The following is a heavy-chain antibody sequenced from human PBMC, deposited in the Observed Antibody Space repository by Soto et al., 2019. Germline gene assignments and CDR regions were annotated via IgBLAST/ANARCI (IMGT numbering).Heavy chain of an antibody. D-gene: IGHD2-15*01. Sequence: EVQLVESGGVVVQPGGSLRLSCAASGFTFDDYTMHWVRQAPGKGLEWVSLISWDGGSTYYADSVKGRFTISRDNSKNYQYMQTTSVRTEDTALYYCAKDGSRGWSYIDYWGQGTLVTVSS. CDR3: AKDGSRGWSYIDY. CDR2: ISWDGGST. V-gene: IGHV3-43*01. CDR1: GFTFDDYT. J-gene: IGHJ4*02.